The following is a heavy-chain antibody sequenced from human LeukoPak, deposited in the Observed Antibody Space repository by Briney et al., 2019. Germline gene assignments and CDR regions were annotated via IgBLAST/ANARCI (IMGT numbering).Heavy chain of an antibody. D-gene: IGHD3-22*01. CDR2: IIPMFGTA. J-gene: IGHJ5*02. V-gene: IGHV1-69*13. CDR3: ARSPYYDSSGYPHFNWFDP. Sequence: ASVKVSCKASGGTFSSYAISWVRQAPGQGLEWMGGIIPMFGTANYAQKFQGRVTITADESTSTAYMELSSLRSEDTAVYYCARSPYYDSSGYPHFNWFDPWGQGTLVTVSS. CDR1: GGTFSSYA.